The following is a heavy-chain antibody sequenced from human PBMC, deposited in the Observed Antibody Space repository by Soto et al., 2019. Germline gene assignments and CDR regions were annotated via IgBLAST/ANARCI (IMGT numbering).Heavy chain of an antibody. CDR1: GFIFGSYA. V-gene: IGHV3-23*01. D-gene: IGHD4-17*01. J-gene: IGHJ4*02. CDR2: ASRSGAYT. CDR3: VKYTVTEDLGEH. Sequence: EVQLLESGGGLVQPGGSLRLSCSSSGFIFGSYAMACVRQPPGKGLEWVSGASRSGAYTFYAPSVRGRFSISRDNSRDTLWLQMDSLRVEDTALYFCVKYTVTEDLGEHWGQGTLVTVSS.